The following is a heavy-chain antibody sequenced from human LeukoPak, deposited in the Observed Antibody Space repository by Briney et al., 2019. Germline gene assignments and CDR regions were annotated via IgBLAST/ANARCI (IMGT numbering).Heavy chain of an antibody. V-gene: IGHV4-59*01. D-gene: IGHD3-22*01. CDR3: ARGTMMVGP. CDR1: GGSISGYY. CDR2: IYYSGST. Sequence: SETLSLTCTVSGGSISGYYWSWIRQPPGKGLEWIGYIYYSGSTNYNPSLKSRVTISVDTSKNKFSLKLRSVTAADTAVYYCARGTMMVGPWGQGTLVTVSS. J-gene: IGHJ5*02.